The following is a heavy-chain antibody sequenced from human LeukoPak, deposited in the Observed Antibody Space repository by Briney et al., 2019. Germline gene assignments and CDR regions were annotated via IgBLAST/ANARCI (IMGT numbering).Heavy chain of an antibody. D-gene: IGHD2-15*01. Sequence: SETLSLTCTVSGASISSYYWSWIRQPPGKGLEWIGYIYYSGSTNYNPSLKSRVTISVDTSKNQFSLKLSSVIAADTAVYYCATLGYCSAGSCWGQGTMVTVSS. CDR2: IYYSGST. CDR1: GASISSYY. CDR3: ATLGYCSAGSC. J-gene: IGHJ3*01. V-gene: IGHV4-59*08.